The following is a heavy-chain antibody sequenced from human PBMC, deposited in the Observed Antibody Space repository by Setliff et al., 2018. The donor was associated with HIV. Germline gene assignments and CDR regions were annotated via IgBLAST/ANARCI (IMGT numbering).Heavy chain of an antibody. D-gene: IGHD3-16*01. J-gene: IGHJ4*02. V-gene: IGHV4-38-2*02. CDR2: LFHSGNT. CDR1: GVSVTHAYY. Sequence: NPSETLSLTCKVSGVSVTHAYYWGWIRQPPGKGLEWIGNLFHSGNTYYSPSLGSRATISVDRTKNQVSLKLTSVTAADTALYYCATSISTYNDYIWGRQVLGHWGQGALVTVSS. CDR3: ATSISTYNDYIWGRQVLGH.